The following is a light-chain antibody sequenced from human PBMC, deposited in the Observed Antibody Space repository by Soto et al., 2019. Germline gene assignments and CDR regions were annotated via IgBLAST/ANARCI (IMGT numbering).Light chain of an antibody. CDR2: KAS. Sequence: DIQMPQSPSTLSASVGDRVIITLRASESISNWLAWYQQKPGKAPNLLIYKASSLKSGVPLRFSGSGSGTEFTLTINSLQPDDFATYYCQQYDTYWTFGQGTKVDI. V-gene: IGKV1-5*03. CDR3: QQYDTYWT. CDR1: ESISNW. J-gene: IGKJ1*01.